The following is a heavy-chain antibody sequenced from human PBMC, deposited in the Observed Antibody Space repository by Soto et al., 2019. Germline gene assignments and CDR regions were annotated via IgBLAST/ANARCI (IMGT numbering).Heavy chain of an antibody. CDR2: ISAYNGNT. CDR1: GYTFTRYG. Sequence: ASVKVSCKASGYTFTRYGISWVRQAPGQGVEWLGWISAYNGNTNYAQKLQGRVNMTTDAYTSTAYMELRSLRSDDTAVYYCARDLVDNGGPSPFDYWCKGILVSVSS. V-gene: IGHV1-18*01. J-gene: IGHJ4*02. D-gene: IGHD4-17*01. CDR3: ARDLVDNGGPSPFDY.